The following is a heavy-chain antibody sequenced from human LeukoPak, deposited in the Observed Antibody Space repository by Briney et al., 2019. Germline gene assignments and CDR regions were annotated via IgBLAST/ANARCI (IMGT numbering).Heavy chain of an antibody. Sequence: PSETLSLTCTVSGAFITRDTYYWAWVRQSPGKGLEWIGSIWFDGNDYYNPSLRSRVAMSVDPSKSQFSLRVNSVTAADTGICYCVRDPRGRYEDWYDAWGQGTLVTVSS. CDR3: VRDPRGRYEDWYDA. J-gene: IGHJ5*02. CDR1: GAFITRDTYY. CDR2: IWFDGND. V-gene: IGHV4-39*07. D-gene: IGHD1-26*01.